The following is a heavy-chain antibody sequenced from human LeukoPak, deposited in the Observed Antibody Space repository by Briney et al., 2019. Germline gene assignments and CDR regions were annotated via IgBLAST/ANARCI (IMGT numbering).Heavy chain of an antibody. CDR2: ISGSGDTI. V-gene: IGHV3-11*04. J-gene: IGHJ3*02. D-gene: IGHD3-16*01. Sequence: GGSLRLSCAASGFAFSDYYMNWIRQAPGEGLEWLSYISGSGDTIYYADSVKGRFTISRDNAKNSLYLQMNSLRAEDTAMYYCAREKRLGTLNDAFDMWGQGTMVTVSS. CDR1: GFAFSDYY. CDR3: AREKRLGTLNDAFDM.